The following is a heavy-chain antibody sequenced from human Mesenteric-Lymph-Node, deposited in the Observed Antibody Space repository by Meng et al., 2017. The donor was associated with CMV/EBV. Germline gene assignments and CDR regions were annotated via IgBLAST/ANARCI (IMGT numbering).Heavy chain of an antibody. J-gene: IGHJ5*02. D-gene: IGHD2-2*02. CDR2: IYYTGST. V-gene: IGHV4-39*07. CDR3: AREHIVVVPAAIISNWFDP. Sequence: SETLSLTCTVSGDSISSGSHYWGWIRQPPGKGLEWIGNIYYTGSTYYDPSLKGRVTISVDTSKNQFSLKLTSVTAADTAVYYCAREHIVVVPAAIISNWFDPWGQGTLVTVSS. CDR1: GDSISSGSHY.